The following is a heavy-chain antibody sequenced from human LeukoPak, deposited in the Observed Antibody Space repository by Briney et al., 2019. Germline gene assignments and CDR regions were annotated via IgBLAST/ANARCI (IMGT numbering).Heavy chain of an antibody. Sequence: GGSLRLSCTASGFTFGDYAMSWVRQAPGKGLEWVGFIRSKAYGGTTEYVASVKGRFTISRDDSKSIAYLQMNSLKTEDTAVYYCTRDLSVWLLTFDYWGQGTLVTVSS. CDR1: GFTFGDYA. D-gene: IGHD3-9*01. V-gene: IGHV3-49*04. CDR3: TRDLSVWLLTFDY. CDR2: IRSKAYGGTT. J-gene: IGHJ4*02.